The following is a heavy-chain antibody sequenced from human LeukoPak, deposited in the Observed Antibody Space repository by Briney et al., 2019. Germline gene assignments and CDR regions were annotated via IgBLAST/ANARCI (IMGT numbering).Heavy chain of an antibody. D-gene: IGHD6-13*01. J-gene: IGHJ4*02. Sequence: SQTLSLTCTVSGGSISSGGYYWSWIRQPPGKGLEWIGHISNGGTTYYTPSLESRVTISVDRSKNQFSLRLSSVTAADTAVYYCAKRVAAAGIFDYWGQGTLVTVSS. CDR2: ISNGGTT. CDR1: GGSISSGGYY. V-gene: IGHV4-30-2*01. CDR3: AKRVAAAGIFDY.